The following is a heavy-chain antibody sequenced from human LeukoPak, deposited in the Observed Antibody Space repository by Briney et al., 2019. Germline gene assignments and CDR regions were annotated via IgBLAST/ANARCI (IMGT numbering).Heavy chain of an antibody. CDR3: AKTPDSVVVTAITGSFDY. D-gene: IGHD2-21*02. CDR2: ISGSGGST. J-gene: IGHJ4*02. CDR1: GFTFSSYA. V-gene: IGHV3-23*01. Sequence: GALRLSCAASGFTFSSYAMSWVRQAPGKGLEWVSAISGSGGSTYYADSVKGRFTIARDNSKNTLYLQMNSLRAEDTAVYYCAKTPDSVVVTAITGSFDYLGQGTLVTVSS.